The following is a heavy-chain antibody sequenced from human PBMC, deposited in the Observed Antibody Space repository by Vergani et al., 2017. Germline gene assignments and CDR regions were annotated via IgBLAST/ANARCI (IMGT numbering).Heavy chain of an antibody. CDR1: GYSFTRYW. J-gene: IGHJ5*02. CDR3: ARFFDFWSGWMKGGWFDP. Sequence: EVQLVQSGAEVKKPGESLKISCKGSGYSFTRYWIGWVRQMPGKGLEWMGIIYPGDSDTRYSPSFQGQVTISADKSISTAYLQWSSLKASDTAMYYCARFFDFWSGWMKGGWFDPWGQGTLVTVSS. V-gene: IGHV5-51*03. CDR2: IYPGDSDT. D-gene: IGHD3-3*01.